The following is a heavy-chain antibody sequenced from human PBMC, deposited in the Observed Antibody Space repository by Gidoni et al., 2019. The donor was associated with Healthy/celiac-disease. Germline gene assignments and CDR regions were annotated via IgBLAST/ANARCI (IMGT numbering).Heavy chain of an antibody. CDR2: IDWDDDK. D-gene: IGHD1-20*01. V-gene: IGHV2-70*04. Sequence: QVTLKETGAERVKARQTRTLTCTFAGLPLSTSVMRVSWIRQPPGKALEWLARIDWDDDKFYSTSLKTRLTISKDTSKNPVVLTMTDMDPVDTATYYCALSPPHNLVFDFWGQGTLVTFSS. CDR1: GLPLSTSVMR. J-gene: IGHJ4*02. CDR3: ALSPPHNLVFDF.